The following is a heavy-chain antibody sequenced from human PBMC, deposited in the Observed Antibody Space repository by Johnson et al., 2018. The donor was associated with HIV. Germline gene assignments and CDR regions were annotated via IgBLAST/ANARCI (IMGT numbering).Heavy chain of an antibody. V-gene: IGHV3-7*02. CDR1: GFTFSSYW. CDR2: IKQDGSEK. J-gene: IGHJ3*02. Sequence: VQLVESGGGLVQPGGSLRLSCAASGFTFSSYWMSWVRQAPGKGLEWVANIKQDGSEKYYVASVKGRFTISRDNSKNTLYLQMNSLRAEDTAVYYCARLPSGYSRDDLDIWGQGTMVTVSP. CDR3: ARLPSGYSRDDLDI. D-gene: IGHD5-18*01.